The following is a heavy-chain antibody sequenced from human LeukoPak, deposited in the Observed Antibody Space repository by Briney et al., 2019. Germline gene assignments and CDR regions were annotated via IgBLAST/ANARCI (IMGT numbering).Heavy chain of an antibody. CDR1: GGSISSYY. J-gene: IGHJ6*03. CDR3: ARHPLYCTNGVCRYYYYYMDV. Sequence: SETLSLTCTLSGGSISSYYWSWIRQPPGKGLEWIWHIYYSGSTNYNPSLKSRVTISVDTSKNQFSLKLSSVTAADTAVYYCARHPLYCTNGVCRYYYYYMDVWGKGTTVTVSS. D-gene: IGHD2-8*01. V-gene: IGHV4-59*08. CDR2: IYYSGST.